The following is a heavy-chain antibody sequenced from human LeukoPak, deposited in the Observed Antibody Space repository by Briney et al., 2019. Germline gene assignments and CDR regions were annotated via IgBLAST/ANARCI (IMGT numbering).Heavy chain of an antibody. J-gene: IGHJ4*02. Sequence: SVKVSCKASGGTFSSYAISWVRQAPGQGLEWMGGIILIFGTANYAQKFQGGVTITADESTSTAYMELSSLRSEDTAVYYCARDFCSTSCNLGYWGQGTLVTVSS. CDR2: IILIFGTA. CDR3: ARDFCSTSCNLGY. V-gene: IGHV1-69*13. D-gene: IGHD2-2*01. CDR1: GGTFSSYA.